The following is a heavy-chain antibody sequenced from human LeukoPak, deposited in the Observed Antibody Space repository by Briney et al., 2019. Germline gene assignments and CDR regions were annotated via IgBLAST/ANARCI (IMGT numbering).Heavy chain of an antibody. CDR3: ARDNPSAGSGSYYTGGFDP. V-gene: IGHV4-61*02. D-gene: IGHD3-10*01. CDR1: GGSISSGSYY. CDR2: IYTSGST. Sequence: SETLSLTCTVSGGSISSGSYYWSRIRQPAGKGLEWIGRIYTSGSTNYNPSLKSRVTISVDTSKNQFSLKLSSVTAADTAVYYCARDNPSAGSGSYYTGGFDPWGQGTLVTVSS. J-gene: IGHJ5*02.